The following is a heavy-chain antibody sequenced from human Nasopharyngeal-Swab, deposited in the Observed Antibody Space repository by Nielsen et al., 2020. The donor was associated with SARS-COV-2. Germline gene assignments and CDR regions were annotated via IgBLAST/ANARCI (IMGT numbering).Heavy chain of an antibody. CDR3: ARAYYFDS. J-gene: IGHJ4*02. Sequence: GGSLRLSCAASGFTFSSYWTHWVRQAPGKGLVWVARIKSDGSSTTYADSVKGRFTISRDNAKNTLYLQMNSLRAEDTAVYYCARAYYFDSWGQGTLVTVSS. CDR2: IKSDGSST. V-gene: IGHV3-74*01. CDR1: GFTFSSYW.